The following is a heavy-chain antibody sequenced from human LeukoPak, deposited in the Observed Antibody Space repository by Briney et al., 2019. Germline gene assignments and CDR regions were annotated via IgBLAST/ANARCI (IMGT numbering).Heavy chain of an antibody. Sequence: PGGSLRLSCAASGFTFSNAWMSWVRQAPGKGLEWVAVISYDGSNTYYADSVKGRFTISRDNSKTTLYLQMNRLRPEDTAVYYCARGSDIVVVVAVHFDYWGQGTLVTVSS. J-gene: IGHJ4*02. CDR1: GFTFSNAW. D-gene: IGHD2-15*01. V-gene: IGHV3-30*03. CDR2: ISYDGSNT. CDR3: ARGSDIVVVVAVHFDY.